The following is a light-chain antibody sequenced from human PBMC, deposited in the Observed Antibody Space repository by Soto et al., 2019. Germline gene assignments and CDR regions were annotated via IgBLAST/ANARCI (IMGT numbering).Light chain of an antibody. Sequence: QSVLTQPASVSGSPGQSITISCTGTSSDVGSYNLVSWYQQHPGKAPKLMIYEGSKRPSGVSNRFSGSKSGNTASLTISGLQAEDEADYYCCSYANSGSFVFGTGTKLTVL. CDR2: EGS. J-gene: IGLJ1*01. CDR1: SSDVGSYNL. V-gene: IGLV2-23*01. CDR3: CSYANSGSFV.